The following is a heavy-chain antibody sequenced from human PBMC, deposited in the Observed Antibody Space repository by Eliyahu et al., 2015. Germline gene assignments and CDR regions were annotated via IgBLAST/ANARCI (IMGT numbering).Heavy chain of an antibody. D-gene: IGHD2-21*02. CDR1: SYG. CDR3: AKEGDSAYYGMDV. V-gene: IGHV3-30*18. Sequence: SYGMHWVRQAPGKGLEWVAVISYDGSNKYYADSVKGRFTISRDNSKNTLYLQMNSLRAEDTAVYYCAKEGDSAYYGMDVWGQGTTVTVSS. CDR2: ISYDGSNK. J-gene: IGHJ6*02.